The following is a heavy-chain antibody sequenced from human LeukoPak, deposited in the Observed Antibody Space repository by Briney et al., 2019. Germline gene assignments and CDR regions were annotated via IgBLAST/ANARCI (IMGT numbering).Heavy chain of an antibody. CDR1: GFTFDNYT. CDR2: ISSSSSYI. D-gene: IGHD1-26*01. CDR3: ARVRGGRVGATWKSYYFDY. V-gene: IGHV3-21*01. J-gene: IGHJ4*02. Sequence: GGSLRLSCAASGFTFDNYTMHWVRQAPGKGLEWVSSISSSSSYIYYADSVKGRFTISRDNAKNSLYLQMNSLRAEDTAVYYCARVRGGRVGATWKSYYFDYWGQGTLVTVSS.